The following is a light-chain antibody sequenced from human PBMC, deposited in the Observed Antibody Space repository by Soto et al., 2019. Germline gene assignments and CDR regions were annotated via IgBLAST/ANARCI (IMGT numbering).Light chain of an antibody. Sequence: DIQMTQYPSSLSASVGDRVTITCRASQGIRDDLGWYQQKPGKAPELLIYAASTLQSGVPSRFSGSGSGTDFTLTISCLQSEDFATYYCQQYYSFPPTFGGGTKVDIK. V-gene: IGKV1-17*01. CDR3: QQYYSFPPT. J-gene: IGKJ4*01. CDR1: QGIRDD. CDR2: AAS.